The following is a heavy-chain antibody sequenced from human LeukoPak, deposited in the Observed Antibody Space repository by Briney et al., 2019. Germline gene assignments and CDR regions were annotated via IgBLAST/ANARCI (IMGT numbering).Heavy chain of an antibody. Sequence: SSETLSLTCTVSGGSISSGSYYWSWIRQPAGKGLEWIGRIFTSGSTNYNASLKSRVTMSVDTSKNQFSLKLRSMTAADTAVYYCARAPVTVKDSFDIWGQGTMVTVSS. J-gene: IGHJ3*02. CDR1: GGSISSGSYY. CDR2: IFTSGST. V-gene: IGHV4-61*02. CDR3: ARAPVTVKDSFDI. D-gene: IGHD4-11*01.